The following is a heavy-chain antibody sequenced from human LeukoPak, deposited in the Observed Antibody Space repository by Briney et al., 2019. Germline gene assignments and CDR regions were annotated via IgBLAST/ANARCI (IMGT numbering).Heavy chain of an antibody. CDR3: ARETYDILTGYYNWFFDI. J-gene: IGHJ3*02. D-gene: IGHD3-9*01. Sequence: SETLSLTCTVSGSISSYHWSWIRQPPGKGLEWIGYIYYSGSTYYNPSLKSRVTISVDTSKNQFSLKLSSVTAADTAVYYCARETYDILTGYYNWFFDIWGQGTMVTVSS. V-gene: IGHV4-30-4*01. CDR1: GSISSYH. CDR2: IYYSGST.